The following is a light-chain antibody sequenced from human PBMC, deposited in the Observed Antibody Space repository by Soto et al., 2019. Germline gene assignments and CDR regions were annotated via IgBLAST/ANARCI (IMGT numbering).Light chain of an antibody. CDR3: QQYGSSPLT. V-gene: IGKV3-20*01. Sequence: EIVLTQSPGTLSLSPGKRATLSCRASQSISSNLAWYRHRPGQAPRLLIYGASNRATGIPDRFRGSGSGTDFTLTISRMEPEDFAVYYCQQYGSSPLTFGGGTKVEIK. CDR2: GAS. CDR1: QSISSN. J-gene: IGKJ4*01.